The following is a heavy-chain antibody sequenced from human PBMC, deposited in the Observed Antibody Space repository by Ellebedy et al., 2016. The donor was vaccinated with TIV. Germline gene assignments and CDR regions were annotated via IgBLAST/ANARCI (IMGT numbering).Heavy chain of an antibody. CDR1: GFTFDDYA. CDR3: AKGGVKRYYDLFSGYLSPAYYFDS. J-gene: IGHJ4*02. D-gene: IGHD3-3*01. CDR2: ISWNSGSI. Sequence: PGGSLRLSCAASGFTFDDYAIHWVRQAPGKGLEWVSGISWNSGSIDYADSLKGRFTISRDNTKNSLYLQMISLRTEDTAMYYCAKGGVKRYYDLFSGYLSPAYYFDSWGQGTLVTVSS. V-gene: IGHV3-9*01.